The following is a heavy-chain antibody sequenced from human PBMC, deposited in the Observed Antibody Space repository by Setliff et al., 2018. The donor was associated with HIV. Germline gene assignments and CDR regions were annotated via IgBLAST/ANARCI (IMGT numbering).Heavy chain of an antibody. J-gene: IGHJ5*02. Sequence: ASVKVSCKASGYTFTGYYMHWVRQAPGQGLEWMGWINPNSGGTNYAQKFQGRVTMTRDTSISTAYMELSRLRSDDTAVYYCARVLRRDGYDKNWFDPWGQGTLVTVSS. CDR1: GYTFTGYY. D-gene: IGHD5-12*01. CDR3: ARVLRRDGYDKNWFDP. V-gene: IGHV1-2*02. CDR2: INPNSGGT.